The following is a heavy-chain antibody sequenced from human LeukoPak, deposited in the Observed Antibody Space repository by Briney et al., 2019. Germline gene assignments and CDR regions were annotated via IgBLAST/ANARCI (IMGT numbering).Heavy chain of an antibody. J-gene: IGHJ4*02. CDR2: IYSGGST. CDR1: GFTVSSNY. V-gene: IGHV3-53*01. CDR3: ARGLMGSGMYDCVC. Sequence: PGGSLRLSCAASGFTVSSNYMSWVRQAPGKGLEWVSVIYSGGSTYYADSVKGRFTSSRDNSKNTLYLQMNSLRAEDTAVYYCARGLMGSGMYDCVCRGQGTLVGVCS. D-gene: IGHD6-19*01.